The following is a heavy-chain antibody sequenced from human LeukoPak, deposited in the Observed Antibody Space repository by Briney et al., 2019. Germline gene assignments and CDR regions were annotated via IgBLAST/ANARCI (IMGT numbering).Heavy chain of an antibody. CDR3: ARAGFLGGSGSYYLN. CDR2: ISSSSSYI. CDR1: GFTFSNAW. D-gene: IGHD3-10*01. V-gene: IGHV3-21*01. Sequence: GRSLRLSCAASGFTFSNAWMSWVRQAPGKGLEWVSSISSSSSYIYYADSVKGRFTISRDNAKNSLYLQMNSLRAEDTAVYYCARAGFLGGSGSYYLNWGQGTLVTVSS. J-gene: IGHJ4*02.